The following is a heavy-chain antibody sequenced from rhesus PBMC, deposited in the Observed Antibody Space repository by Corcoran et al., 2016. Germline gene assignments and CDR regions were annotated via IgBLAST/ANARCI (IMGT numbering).Heavy chain of an antibody. CDR2: VGGSDGSA. J-gene: IGHJ4*01. D-gene: IGHD6-25*01. CDR3: GRASLYSGSWSNFDP. Sequence: QVQLQESGPGLVQPSETLSLTCAVPGGSIRGYYWAWISQPPGNGREGIGCVGGSDGSASYNPSLKSRVTLSTDTSRNQFSLKLTSVTAADTAVYYCGRASLYSGSWSNFDPWGQGVLVTVSS. CDR1: GGSIRGYY. V-gene: IGHV4-165*02.